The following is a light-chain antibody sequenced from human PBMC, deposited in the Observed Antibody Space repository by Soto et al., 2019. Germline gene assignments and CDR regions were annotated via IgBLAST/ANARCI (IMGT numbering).Light chain of an antibody. CDR2: EVT. Sequence: QSALIQPPSASGSPGQSVTISCTGTRSDVGGYGYVSWYQQYPGKAPKLMIYEVTKRPSGVPDRFPGSKSGNTASLTVSGLQTEDEADYYCSSYAGSNTDVVFGGGTKVTVL. J-gene: IGLJ2*01. CDR1: RSDVGGYGY. V-gene: IGLV2-8*01. CDR3: SSYAGSNTDVV.